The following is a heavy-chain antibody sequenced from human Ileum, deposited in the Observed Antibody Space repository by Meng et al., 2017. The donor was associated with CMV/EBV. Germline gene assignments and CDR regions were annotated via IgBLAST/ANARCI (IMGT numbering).Heavy chain of an antibody. D-gene: IGHD2/OR15-2a*01. CDR2: LYYNGDT. J-gene: IGHJ4*02. CDR3: AQRIYIDSYYFDS. V-gene: IGHV4-39*07. Sequence: QVQVQEAGPGRVKHSETLSLHCTVSGGPICSNYYWGWIRQSPGKGLEWIGSLYYNGDTYYNPSLKSRVTLSVDTSKNQFSLKLNSVIAADTAVYYCAQRIYIDSYYFDSWGQGTLVTVSS. CDR1: GGPICSNYY.